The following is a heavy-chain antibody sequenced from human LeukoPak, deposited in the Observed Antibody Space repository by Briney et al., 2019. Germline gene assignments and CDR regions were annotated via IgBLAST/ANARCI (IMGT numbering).Heavy chain of an antibody. CDR3: AREKSQTLTVVTPAHDAFDI. D-gene: IGHD4-23*01. V-gene: IGHV3-21*01. J-gene: IGHJ3*02. CDR1: GFTFSSYS. CDR2: ISSSSSYI. Sequence: PGGSLRLSCAASGFTFSSYSMNWVRQAPGKGLEWVSSISSSSSYIYYADSVKGRFTISRDNAKNSLYLQMNSLRAEDTAVYYCAREKSQTLTVVTPAHDAFDIWGQGTMVTVSS.